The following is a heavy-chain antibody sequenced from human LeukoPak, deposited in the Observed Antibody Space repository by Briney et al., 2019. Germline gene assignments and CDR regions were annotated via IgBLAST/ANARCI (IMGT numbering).Heavy chain of an antibody. V-gene: IGHV3-30*04. CDR1: GFTFSSYA. Sequence: GGSLRLSCEVSGFTFSSYAMHWVRQGPGKGLEWVAVTTFDGRHKFYADSVKGRFTISRDNSKNTVSLQMNSLRSDDTAVYYCARAPFWGGHYGIDIWGQGTTVTVSS. CDR2: TTFDGRHK. J-gene: IGHJ6*02. D-gene: IGHD3-3*01. CDR3: ARAPFWGGHYGIDI.